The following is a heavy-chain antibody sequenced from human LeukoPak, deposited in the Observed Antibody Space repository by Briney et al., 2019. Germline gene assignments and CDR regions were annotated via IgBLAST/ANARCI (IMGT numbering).Heavy chain of an antibody. J-gene: IGHJ5*01. Sequence: ISSDGSKIYYADSVKGRFTISRDNSRNTLYLQMNSLRAEDTAVYYCARDKTTGDSWFDSWGQGTLVTVSS. V-gene: IGHV3-30*07. CDR2: ISSDGSKI. D-gene: IGHD1-1*01. CDR3: ARDKTTGDSWFDS.